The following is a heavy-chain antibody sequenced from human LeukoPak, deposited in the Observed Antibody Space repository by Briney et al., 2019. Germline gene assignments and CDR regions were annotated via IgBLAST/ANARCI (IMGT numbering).Heavy chain of an antibody. D-gene: IGHD3-16*01. V-gene: IGHV4-30-2*01. CDR1: GGSISSGGYS. Sequence: SQTLSLTCAVSGGSISSGGYSWSWIRQPPGKGLEWIGYIYHSGSTYYNPSLKSRVTISVDTSKNQFSLKLSSVTAADTAVYYCARGLVGVDYWGQGTLVTVSS. J-gene: IGHJ4*02. CDR2: IYHSGST. CDR3: ARGLVGVDY.